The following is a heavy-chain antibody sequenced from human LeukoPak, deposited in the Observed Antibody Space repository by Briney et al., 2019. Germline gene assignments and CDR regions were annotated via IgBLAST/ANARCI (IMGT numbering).Heavy chain of an antibody. CDR2: IYPGDSDT. Sequence: GVSLQISCKGSGSRFTSYWSGWGRQMAGKGMEWMGIIYPGDSDTSDSPSFSGQATISAGKSISTAYLQYSSLKASHTAMYYCARRRYYDSSGYRGGFDYWGQGPLVTVSS. J-gene: IGHJ4*02. D-gene: IGHD3-22*01. CDR1: GSRFTSYW. V-gene: IGHV5-51*01. CDR3: ARRRYYDSSGYRGGFDY.